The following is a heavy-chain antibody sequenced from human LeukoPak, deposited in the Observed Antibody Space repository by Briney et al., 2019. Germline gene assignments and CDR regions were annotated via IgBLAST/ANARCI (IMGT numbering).Heavy chain of an antibody. V-gene: IGHV3-7*01. Sequence: GGSLRLSCAASGFTFSSYWMSWVRQAPGKGLEWVANIKQDGSEKYYVDSVKGRFTISRDNAKNSLYLQMNSLRAEDTAVYYCARYGSGSYFSLFDYWGQGTLVTVSS. CDR3: ARYGSGSYFSLFDY. CDR2: IKQDGSEK. D-gene: IGHD3-10*01. CDR1: GFTFSSYW. J-gene: IGHJ4*02.